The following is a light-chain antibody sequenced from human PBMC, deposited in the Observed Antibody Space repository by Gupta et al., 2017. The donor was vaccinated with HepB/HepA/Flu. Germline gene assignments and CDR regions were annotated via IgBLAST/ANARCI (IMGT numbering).Light chain of an antibody. CDR1: QSTSTW. CDR3: QQYHRWWM. CDR2: KTS. J-gene: IGKJ1*01. Sequence: DIQMTQSPSTLSASVGDRVTITCRASQSTSTWLAWYQQKPGKAPKLLIYKTSSLESGVPSRLSGSGSGTEFTLTISSLQPDDFATYYCQQYHRWWMFGQGTKVEIK. V-gene: IGKV1-5*03.